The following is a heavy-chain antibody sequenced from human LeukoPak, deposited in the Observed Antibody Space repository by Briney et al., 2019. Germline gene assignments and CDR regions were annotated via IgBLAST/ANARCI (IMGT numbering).Heavy chain of an antibody. V-gene: IGHV4-34*01. CDR2: INHSGST. CDR3: ARGQGSSLYYFDY. Sequence: PSETLSLTCAVYGGSFSGYYWSWIRQPPGEGLEWIGEINHSGSTNYNPSLKSRVAISVDTSKNQFSLKLSSVTAADTAVYYCARGQGSSLYYFDYWGQGTLVTVSS. J-gene: IGHJ4*02. D-gene: IGHD6-13*01. CDR1: GGSFSGYY.